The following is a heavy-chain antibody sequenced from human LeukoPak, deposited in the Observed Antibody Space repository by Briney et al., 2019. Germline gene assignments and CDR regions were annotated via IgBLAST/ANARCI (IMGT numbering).Heavy chain of an antibody. CDR3: AKDIQLTY. D-gene: IGHD2-15*01. J-gene: IGHJ4*02. V-gene: IGHV3-11*03. CDR1: GFTFSDYY. CDR2: ISSSSSYT. Sequence: GGSLRLSCAASGFTFSDYYMSWIRQAPGKGLEWVSYISSSSSYTNYADSVKGRFTISRDDSKNTLCLQMNSLRAEDTAVYYCAKDIQLTYWGQGALVTVSS.